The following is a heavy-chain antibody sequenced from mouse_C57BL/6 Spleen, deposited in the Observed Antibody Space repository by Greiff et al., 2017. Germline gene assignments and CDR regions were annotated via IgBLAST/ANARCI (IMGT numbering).Heavy chain of an antibody. J-gene: IGHJ3*01. CDR1: GYTFTSYW. Sequence: QVQLQQPGTEPVKPGASVKLSCKASGYTFTSYWMHWVKQRPGQGLEWIGNINPSNGGTNYNEKFKGKATLTADKSSSTAYMELRSLTSEDSAVYFCAIYYDYDGGFAYWGQGTLVTVSA. D-gene: IGHD2-4*01. CDR2: INPSNGGT. V-gene: IGHV1-53*01. CDR3: AIYYDYDGGFAY.